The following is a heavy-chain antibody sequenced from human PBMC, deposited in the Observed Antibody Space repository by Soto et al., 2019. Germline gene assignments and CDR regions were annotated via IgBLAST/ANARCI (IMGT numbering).Heavy chain of an antibody. D-gene: IGHD3-22*01. CDR1: GYTFTSYY. Sequence: QVQLVQYGAEVKKPGASVKVSCTASGYTFTSYYMNWVRQAPGQGLEWMGIINPSGGSTSYAQKFQGRVTMTRDTSTSTVYMELSSLRSEDTAVYYCARDGPSNYYDSSGYNDAFDIWGQGTMVTVSS. CDR3: ARDGPSNYYDSSGYNDAFDI. V-gene: IGHV1-46*01. J-gene: IGHJ3*02. CDR2: INPSGGST.